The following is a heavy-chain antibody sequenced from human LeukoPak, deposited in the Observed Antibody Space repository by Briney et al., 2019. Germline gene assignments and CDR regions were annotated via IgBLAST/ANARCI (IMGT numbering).Heavy chain of an antibody. Sequence: SETLSLTCAVYGGSFSGYYWSWIRQPPGKGLERIGEINHSGSTNYNPSLKSRVTISVDTSKNQFSLKLSSVTAADTAVYYCARAMITFGGVIVIPSALDYWGQGTLVTVSS. CDR2: INHSGST. CDR3: ARAMITFGGVIVIPSALDY. V-gene: IGHV4-34*01. CDR1: GGSFSGYY. D-gene: IGHD3-16*02. J-gene: IGHJ4*02.